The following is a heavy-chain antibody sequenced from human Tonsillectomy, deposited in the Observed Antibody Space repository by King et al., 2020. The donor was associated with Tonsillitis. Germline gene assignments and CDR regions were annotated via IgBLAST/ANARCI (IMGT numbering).Heavy chain of an antibody. D-gene: IGHD3-10*01. CDR1: GSTVSTDY. Sequence: QLVQSGGGLIQPGGSLRLSCTASGSTVSTDYMSWVRQAPGKGLEWVSVIYNDGRTQYADSVKGRLTISRDNSKNTVHLEMNSLRAEDTAIYYCARHLWPGESPFDYWGQGTLVTVSS. CDR3: ARHLWPGESPFDY. V-gene: IGHV3-53*01. CDR2: IYNDGRT. J-gene: IGHJ4*02.